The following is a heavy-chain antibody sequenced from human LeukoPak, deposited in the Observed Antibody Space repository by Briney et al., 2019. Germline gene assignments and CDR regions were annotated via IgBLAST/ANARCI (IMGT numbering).Heavy chain of an antibody. CDR1: GFTFITYS. Sequence: GSLRLSCAASGFTFITYSMTWVRQAPGKGLEWIGEINHSGSTNYNPSLKSRVTISVDTSKNQFSLKLSSVTAADTAVYYCANYYDSSGLPWGQGTLVTVSS. CDR3: ANYYDSSGLP. J-gene: IGHJ4*02. V-gene: IGHV4-34*08. CDR2: INHSGST. D-gene: IGHD3-22*01.